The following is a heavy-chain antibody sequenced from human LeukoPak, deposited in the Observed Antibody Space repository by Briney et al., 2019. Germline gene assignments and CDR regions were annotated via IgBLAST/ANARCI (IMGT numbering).Heavy chain of an antibody. CDR3: ARAVNWYYYDSSGYYYGY. D-gene: IGHD3-22*01. V-gene: IGHV1-8*02. J-gene: IGHJ4*02. CDR1: GYTFAIYG. CDR2: MNPNSGNT. Sequence: ASVKVSCKASGYTFAIYGINWVRQATGQGLEWMGWMNPNSGNTGYAQKFQGRVTTTRNTSISTAYMELSSLRSEDTAVYYCARAVNWYYYDSSGYYYGYWGQGTLVTVSS.